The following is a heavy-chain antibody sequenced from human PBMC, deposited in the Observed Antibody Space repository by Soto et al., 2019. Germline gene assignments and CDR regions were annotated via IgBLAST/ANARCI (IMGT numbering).Heavy chain of an antibody. Sequence: GGSLRLSCAASEFTFSSYAMNWVRQAPGKGLEWVSAISGGGGSTYYADSVKGRFTISRDNSQNTLFLQMKRLTVDDTAIYYCAAPRDEYGSGVSWFTYGMDIWGQGTTVTVSS. V-gene: IGHV3-23*01. D-gene: IGHD3-10*01. CDR2: ISGGGGST. CDR3: AAPRDEYGSGVSWFTYGMDI. CDR1: EFTFSSYA. J-gene: IGHJ6*02.